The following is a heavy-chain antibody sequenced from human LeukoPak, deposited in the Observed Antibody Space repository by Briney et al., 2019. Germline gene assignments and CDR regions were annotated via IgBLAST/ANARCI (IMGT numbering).Heavy chain of an antibody. J-gene: IGHJ4*02. D-gene: IGHD6-19*01. CDR3: ARDRVAVAGHFDY. CDR2: ISYGGSNK. Sequence: ARSLTLSCAASGFTFRNYAMHWVRQPPGKGLEWVAVISYGGSNKFYADSVKGRFTISRDNSKNTLYLQINSLRAEDTAEYYCARDRVAVAGHFDYWGQGTLVTVSS. V-gene: IGHV3-30-3*01. CDR1: GFTFRNYA.